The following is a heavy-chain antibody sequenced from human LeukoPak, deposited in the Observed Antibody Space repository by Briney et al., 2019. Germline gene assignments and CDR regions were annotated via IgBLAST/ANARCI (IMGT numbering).Heavy chain of an antibody. J-gene: IGHJ4*02. CDR2: IKQDGGEK. Sequence: PGGSLRLSCAASGFTFDDFGMSWVRQAPGKGLEWVANIKQDGGEKYFLGSVTGRFIISRDNAKNSLYLQMNSLRAEDTAVYYCARDLGKWEPQDYWGQGTLVTVSS. CDR3: ARDLGKWEPQDY. D-gene: IGHD1-26*01. CDR1: GFTFDDFG. V-gene: IGHV3-7*01.